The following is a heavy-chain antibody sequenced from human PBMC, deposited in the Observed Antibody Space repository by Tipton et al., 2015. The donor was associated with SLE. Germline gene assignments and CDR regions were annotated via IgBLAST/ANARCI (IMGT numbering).Heavy chain of an antibody. V-gene: IGHV3-53*05. D-gene: IGHD2-15*01. CDR3: AREECIGVSCFDF. Sequence: SLRLSCAASGFTVSSNYMSWVRQAPGKGLEWVSVIYGGGSTNYADSVKGRFTISRDNSKNTLYLQMNSLRAEDTAVYFCAREECIGVSCFDFWGQGTLVTVSS. J-gene: IGHJ4*02. CDR1: GFTVSSNY. CDR2: IYGGGST.